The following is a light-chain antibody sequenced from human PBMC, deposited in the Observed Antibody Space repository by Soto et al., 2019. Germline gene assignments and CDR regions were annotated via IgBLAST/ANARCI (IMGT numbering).Light chain of an antibody. J-gene: IGLJ2*01. Sequence: QSALTQPASVSGSPGQSITISCTGTSSDVGSYNLVSWYQQHPGKAPKLMIYEGSKRPSGVSNRFSGSKSGNTAALTVSGLQAEDEADYYCCSYANTRVLFGGGTKLTVL. CDR2: EGS. V-gene: IGLV2-23*01. CDR3: CSYANTRVL. CDR1: SSDVGSYNL.